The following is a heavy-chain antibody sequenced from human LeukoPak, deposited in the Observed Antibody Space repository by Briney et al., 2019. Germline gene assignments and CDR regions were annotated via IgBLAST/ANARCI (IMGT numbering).Heavy chain of an antibody. J-gene: IGHJ5*02. Sequence: SETLSLTCTVSGGSISSYYWSWLRQPPGKGLEWIGYISHSGITNYNPSLKSRVTILLDTSKNQFSLKLTSVTAADTAVYYCARVGYSSGFDPWGQGTLVTVSS. V-gene: IGHV4-59*01. CDR1: GGSISSYY. CDR3: ARVGYSSGFDP. CDR2: ISHSGIT. D-gene: IGHD6-19*01.